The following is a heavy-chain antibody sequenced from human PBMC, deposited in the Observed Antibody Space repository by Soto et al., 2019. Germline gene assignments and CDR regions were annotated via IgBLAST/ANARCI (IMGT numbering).Heavy chain of an antibody. J-gene: IGHJ6*03. CDR1: GFTFSGSA. V-gene: IGHV3-73*01. Sequence: GGSLRLSCAASGFTFSGSAMHWVRQASGKGLEWVGRIRSKANSYATAYAASVKGRFTISRDDSKNTAYLQMNSLKTEDTAVYYCTREGARRPYYYYYYMDVWGKGTTVTVSS. CDR3: TREGARRPYYYYYYMDV. D-gene: IGHD6-6*01. CDR2: IRSKANSYAT.